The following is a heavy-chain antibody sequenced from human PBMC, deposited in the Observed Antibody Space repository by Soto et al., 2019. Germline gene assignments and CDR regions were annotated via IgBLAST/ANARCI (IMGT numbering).Heavy chain of an antibody. CDR2: ISYDGSNK. Sequence: QVQLVESGGGVVQPGRSLRLSCAASGFTFSSYGMHWVRQAPGKGLEWVAVISYDGSNKYYADSVKGRFTISRDNSKNTLYLQMNSLRAEDTAVYYCANGNPGYSSGWCLDYWGQGTLVTVSS. V-gene: IGHV3-30*18. CDR3: ANGNPGYSSGWCLDY. J-gene: IGHJ4*02. CDR1: GFTFSSYG. D-gene: IGHD6-19*01.